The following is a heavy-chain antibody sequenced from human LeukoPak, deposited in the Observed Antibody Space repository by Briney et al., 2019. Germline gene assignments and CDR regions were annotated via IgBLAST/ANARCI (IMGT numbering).Heavy chain of an antibody. CDR3: AKDKMGTIFGVVTHFDY. D-gene: IGHD3-3*01. V-gene: IGHV3-23*01. CDR1: GFTFSSYA. Sequence: AGGSLRLSCAASGFTFSSYAMSWVRQAPGKGLEWVSAISGSGGSTYYADSVKGRFTISRDNSKNTLYLQMNSLRAEDTAVYYCAKDKMGTIFGVVTHFDYWGQGTLVTVSS. CDR2: ISGSGGST. J-gene: IGHJ4*02.